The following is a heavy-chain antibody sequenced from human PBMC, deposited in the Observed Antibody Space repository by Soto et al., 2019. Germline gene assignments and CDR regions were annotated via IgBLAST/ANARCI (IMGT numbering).Heavy chain of an antibody. V-gene: IGHV4-30-4*01. CDR1: GDSITSDDYY. D-gene: IGHD3-10*01. Sequence: QVQLQESGTGLLRPSQTLSLTCTVSGDSITSDDYYWTWIRQPPGKGLEWLGHSYYTGSTSYNPSIERRGSISLDTSKNQFSLRVRSVTAADTAVYYCARASVQIINSSRAMGVWCHGTSIIVSS. J-gene: IGHJ6*02. CDR2: SYYTGST. CDR3: ARASVQIINSSRAMGV.